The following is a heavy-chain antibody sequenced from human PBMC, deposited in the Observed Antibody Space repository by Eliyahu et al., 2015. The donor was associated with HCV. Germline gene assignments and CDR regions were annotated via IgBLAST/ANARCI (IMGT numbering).Heavy chain of an antibody. V-gene: IGHV3-23*01. D-gene: IGHD3-3*01. CDR3: AKQPDEDDDFWNGLDAFDL. CDR2: ISGSGGST. J-gene: IGHJ3*01. CDR1: VVSFSXYA. Sequence: EVQLLESGGGSVQPGESLRLSCVGSVVSFSXYAXGWVRQAPGKGLEWVSAISGSGGSTFYADAVKGRFTIYRDNSKNTLYLELNSLTGDDTAVYYCAKQPDEDDDFWNGLDAFDLWGQGTMVAVSS.